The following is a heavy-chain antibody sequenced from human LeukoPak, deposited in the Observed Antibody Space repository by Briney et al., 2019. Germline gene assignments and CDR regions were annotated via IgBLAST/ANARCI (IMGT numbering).Heavy chain of an antibody. Sequence: SVTVSFTASGGTFSIYAISWVRQAPGQGLEWMGRIIPIHGIANYAQKFQGRVTITSDKSTSTAYMELSSLRSEDTAVYYCAREACSGGSCYSVNYFDYWGQGTLVTVSS. D-gene: IGHD2-15*01. CDR1: GGTFSIYA. V-gene: IGHV1-69*04. CDR3: AREACSGGSCYSVNYFDY. J-gene: IGHJ4*02. CDR2: IIPIHGIA.